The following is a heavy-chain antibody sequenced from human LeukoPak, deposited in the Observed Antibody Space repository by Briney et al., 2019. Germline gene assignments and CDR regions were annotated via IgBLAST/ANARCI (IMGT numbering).Heavy chain of an antibody. CDR2: ISGSGGST. Sequence: GGSLRLSCAASGFTFSSYGMSWVRQAPGKGLEWVSAISGSGGSTYYADSVKGRFTISRDNSKNTLYLQMNSLRAEDTAVYYCAKDALQLWWTYYFDYWGQGTLVTVSS. D-gene: IGHD5-18*01. J-gene: IGHJ4*02. CDR1: GFTFSSYG. CDR3: AKDALQLWWTYYFDY. V-gene: IGHV3-23*01.